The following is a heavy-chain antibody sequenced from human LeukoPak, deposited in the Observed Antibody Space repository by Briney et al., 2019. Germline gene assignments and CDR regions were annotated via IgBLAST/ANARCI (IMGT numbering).Heavy chain of an antibody. CDR1: GGSISSYY. V-gene: IGHV4-4*09. CDR3: ARQGYSSGWYYYYYMDV. CDR2: IYTSGST. J-gene: IGHJ6*03. D-gene: IGHD6-19*01. Sequence: SETLSLTCTVSGGSISSYYWSWIRQPPGKGLEWIGYIYTSGSTNYNPSLKSRVTISVDTSKNQFSLKLSSVAAADTAVYYCARQGYSSGWYYYYYMDVWGKGTTVTVSS.